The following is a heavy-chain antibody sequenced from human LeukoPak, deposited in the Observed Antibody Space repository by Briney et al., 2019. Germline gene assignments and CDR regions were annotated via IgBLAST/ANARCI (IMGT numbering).Heavy chain of an antibody. V-gene: IGHV3-7*01. CDR3: ARGGGDIVVVFY. J-gene: IGHJ4*02. D-gene: IGHD2-2*01. Sequence: PGGSLRLSCPASGFTFSSYWMSWVRQAPGKGLEWVANIKQDGSEKYYVDSVKGRFTISRDNAKNSLYLQMNSLRAEDTAVYYCARGGGDIVVVFYWGQGTLVTVSS. CDR1: GFTFSSYW. CDR2: IKQDGSEK.